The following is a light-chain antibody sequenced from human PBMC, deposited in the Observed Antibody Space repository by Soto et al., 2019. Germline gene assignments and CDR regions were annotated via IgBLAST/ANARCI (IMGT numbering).Light chain of an antibody. CDR1: SSDVGGYNY. V-gene: IGLV2-14*01. CDR3: SSYTSSSTGV. J-gene: IGLJ1*01. CDR2: DVS. Sequence: SSRTHPASVSGSPGQSISISCTGTSSDVGGYNYVSWYQQHQGKAPKLMIYDVSNRPSGVSNRFSGSKSGNTASLTISGLQAEDEADYYCSSYTSSSTGVFGTGTKVTVL.